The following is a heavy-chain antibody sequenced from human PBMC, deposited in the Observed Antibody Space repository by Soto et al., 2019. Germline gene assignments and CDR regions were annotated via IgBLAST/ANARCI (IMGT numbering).Heavy chain of an antibody. Sequence: QLQLQESGPGLVKPSETLSLTCTVSGGSISSSSYYWGWIRQPPGKGLEWIGSIYYSGSTYYNPSLKSRVTISVDTSKNQFPLKLSSVTAADTAVYYCASLTEWLRFFDYWGQGTLVTVSS. V-gene: IGHV4-39*01. CDR1: GGSISSSSYY. D-gene: IGHD5-12*01. J-gene: IGHJ4*02. CDR3: ASLTEWLRFFDY. CDR2: IYYSGST.